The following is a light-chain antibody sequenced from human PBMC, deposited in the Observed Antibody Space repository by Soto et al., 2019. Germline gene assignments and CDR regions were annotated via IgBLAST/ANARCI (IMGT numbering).Light chain of an antibody. CDR3: PQYVSSPYT. J-gene: IGKJ2*01. CDR2: GAS. CDR1: QRVSSSY. Sequence: EIVLTQSPGTLSLSPGERTTLSCRASQRVSSSYLARYQQKPGQAPRLLIYGASSRATGIPDRFSGGGSGTDFTATISSPEPPDFALYYCPQYVSSPYTFGNGTKLEI. V-gene: IGKV3-20*01.